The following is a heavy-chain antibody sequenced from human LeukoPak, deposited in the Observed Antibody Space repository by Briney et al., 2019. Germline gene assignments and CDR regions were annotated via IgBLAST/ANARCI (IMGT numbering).Heavy chain of an antibody. Sequence: GGSLRLSCAASGFTFNTYDMPWVRQAPGKGLEWVAVISTTGGITIYAESVKGRFTISRDNSENTLNLQMNSLREDDTAVYLCARDMVAGAPDYLDYWGQGTLVTVSS. V-gene: IGHV3-30*03. J-gene: IGHJ4*02. D-gene: IGHD1-26*01. CDR2: ISTTGGIT. CDR1: GFTFNTYD. CDR3: ARDMVAGAPDYLDY.